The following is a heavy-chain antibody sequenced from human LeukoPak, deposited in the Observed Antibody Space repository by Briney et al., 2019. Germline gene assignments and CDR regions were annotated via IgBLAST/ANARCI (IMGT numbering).Heavy chain of an antibody. J-gene: IGHJ5*02. Sequence: SQTLSLTCTVSGGSIFSGDYYWNWIRRPPGKGLEWIGYIYYNGITYYNPSLESRVTISVDTSKNQFSLKLSPVTAADTAVYYCARGDYNDGAGYLDHWGQGTLVPVSS. CDR1: GGSIFSGDYY. CDR3: ARGDYNDGAGYLDH. D-gene: IGHD3-22*01. CDR2: IYYNGIT. V-gene: IGHV4-30-4*01.